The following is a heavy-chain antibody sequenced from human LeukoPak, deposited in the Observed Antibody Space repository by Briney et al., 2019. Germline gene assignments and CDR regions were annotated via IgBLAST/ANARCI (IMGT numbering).Heavy chain of an antibody. CDR2: ISPNGVIT. D-gene: IGHD4-17*01. CDR1: GFTFSSHG. CDR3: ARVVDHDYGDYYLDY. V-gene: IGHV3-23*01. Sequence: GALRLSCAASGFTFSSHGMNWVRQAPGKGLEWVSGISPNGVITYYADSVKGRFTISRDNSKNTLYLQMNSLRAEDTAVYYCARVVDHDYGDYYLDYWGQGTLVTVSS. J-gene: IGHJ4*02.